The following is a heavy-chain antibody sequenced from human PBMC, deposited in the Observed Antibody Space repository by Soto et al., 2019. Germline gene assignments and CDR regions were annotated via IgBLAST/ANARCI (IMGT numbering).Heavy chain of an antibody. V-gene: IGHV3-23*01. CDR2: ISGSGGST. J-gene: IGHJ5*02. CDR1: GFTFSSYA. D-gene: IGHD3-10*01. Sequence: GGSLRLSCAASGFTFSSYAMSWVRQAPGKGLEWVSAISGSGGSTYYADSVKGRFTISRDNSKNTLYLQMNSLRAEDTTVYYCAKAEYGSGSYWFDPWGQGTLVTVSS. CDR3: AKAEYGSGSYWFDP.